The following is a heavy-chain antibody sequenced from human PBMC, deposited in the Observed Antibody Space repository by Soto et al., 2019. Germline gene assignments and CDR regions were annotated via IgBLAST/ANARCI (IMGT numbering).Heavy chain of an antibody. J-gene: IGHJ4*02. CDR1: GFTFSSYG. D-gene: IGHD4-17*01. Sequence: QVQLVESGGGVVQPGRSLRLSCAASGFTFSSYGMHWVRQAPGKGLEWVAVISYDGSNKYYADSVKGRFTISRDNSKNTLYLQMNSLRAEDTAVYYCAKDPTGLRWYIDYWGQGTLVTVSS. CDR3: AKDPTGLRWYIDY. CDR2: ISYDGSNK. V-gene: IGHV3-30*18.